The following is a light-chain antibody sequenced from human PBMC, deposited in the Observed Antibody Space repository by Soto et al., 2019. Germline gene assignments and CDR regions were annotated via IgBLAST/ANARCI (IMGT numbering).Light chain of an antibody. CDR2: DVS. J-gene: IGLJ1*01. CDR3: CSYTYTGGNNV. CDR1: SSDVGGYNY. Sequence: QSALTQPPSASGSPGQSVTISCTGTSSDVGGYNYVSWYQQHPGKAPKLMLYDVSKRPSGVSDRFSGSKSGNTASLTISGCQAEAEDDYDYCSYTYTGGNNVFGTGTKLTVL. V-gene: IGLV2-8*01.